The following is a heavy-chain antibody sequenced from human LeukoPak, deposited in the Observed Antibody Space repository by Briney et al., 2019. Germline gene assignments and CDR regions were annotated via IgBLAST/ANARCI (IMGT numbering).Heavy chain of an antibody. CDR1: GFTFSSYG. CDR2: IYSGGST. D-gene: IGHD4-17*01. CDR3: ARDARYGDYRWFDP. Sequence: GGSLRLSCAASGFTFSSYGMHWVRQAPGKGLEWVSVIYSGGSTYYADSVKGRFTISRDNSKNTLYLQMNSLRAEDTAVYYCARDARYGDYRWFDPWGQGTLVTVSS. V-gene: IGHV3-53*01. J-gene: IGHJ5*02.